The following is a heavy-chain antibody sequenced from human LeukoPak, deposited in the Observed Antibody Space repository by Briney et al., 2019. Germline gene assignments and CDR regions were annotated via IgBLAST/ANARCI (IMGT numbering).Heavy chain of an antibody. CDR1: GGSISSGGYY. CDR3: ARDSPTYYYDSSGYRVGYFDY. J-gene: IGHJ4*02. D-gene: IGHD3-22*01. CDR2: IYYSGST. V-gene: IGHV4-31*03. Sequence: SQTLSLTCTVSGGSISSGGYYWSWIRQRPGKGLEWIGYIYYSGSTYYNPSLKSRVTISVDTSKNQFSLKLSSVTAADTAVYYCARDSPTYYYDSSGYRVGYFDYWGQGTLVTVSS.